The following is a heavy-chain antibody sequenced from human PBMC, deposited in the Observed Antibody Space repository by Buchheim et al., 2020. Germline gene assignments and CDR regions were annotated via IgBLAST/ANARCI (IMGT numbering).Heavy chain of an antibody. J-gene: IGHJ4*02. CDR3: ARGRGYGGYLLDY. CDR2: INSDGSST. CDR1: GFSFSNYW. D-gene: IGHD5-12*01. V-gene: IGHV3-74*02. Sequence: EVQLVESGGGLVQPGGSLRLSCAAFGFSFSNYWMSWVRQVPGKGLVWVSRINSDGSSTSYADSVKGRFTISRDNAKNTLYLQMNSLRAEDTAVYYCARGRGYGGYLLDYWGQGTL.